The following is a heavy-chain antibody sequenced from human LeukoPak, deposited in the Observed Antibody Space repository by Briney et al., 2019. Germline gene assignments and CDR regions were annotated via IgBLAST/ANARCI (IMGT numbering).Heavy chain of an antibody. CDR3: ARDYAMTHAFDI. J-gene: IGHJ3*02. CDR2: IYYTGST. V-gene: IGHV4-59*01. CDR1: GGSMSDYY. D-gene: IGHD2-8*01. Sequence: SETLSLTCTVSGGSMSDYYWSWLRQPPGKGLEWVGYIYYTGSTKYNPSLKSRVTISVDTSKNQFFLKLSSVAAADTALYYCARDYAMTHAFDIWGQGTLVTVS.